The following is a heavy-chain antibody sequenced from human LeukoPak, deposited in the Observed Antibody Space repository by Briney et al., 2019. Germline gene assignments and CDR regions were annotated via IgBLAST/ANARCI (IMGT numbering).Heavy chain of an antibody. CDR3: ARTYYYDSSGYRYYFDY. D-gene: IGHD3-22*01. CDR1: GGSFSGYY. Sequence: PSETLSLTCAVYGGSFSGYYWSWIRQPPGKGLEWIGEINHSGSTNYNPSLKSRVTISVDTSKNQFSLKLSSVTAADTAVYYCARTYYYDSSGYRYYFDYRGQGTLVTVSS. J-gene: IGHJ4*02. V-gene: IGHV4-34*01. CDR2: INHSGST.